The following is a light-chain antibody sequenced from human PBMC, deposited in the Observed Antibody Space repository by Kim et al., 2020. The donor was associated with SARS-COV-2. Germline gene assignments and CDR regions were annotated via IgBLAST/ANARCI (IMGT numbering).Light chain of an antibody. J-gene: IGLJ3*02. CDR3: ASWDASLNGV. CDR1: NSNIGTNT. V-gene: IGLV1-44*01. CDR2: GTK. Sequence: PGQRVTISWSGSNSNIGTNTVNWYQQLPGSAPTVLIYGTKQRPSVVPDRFSGSKSGTSASLVISGLQSDDEADYYCASWDASLNGVFGGGTQLTVL.